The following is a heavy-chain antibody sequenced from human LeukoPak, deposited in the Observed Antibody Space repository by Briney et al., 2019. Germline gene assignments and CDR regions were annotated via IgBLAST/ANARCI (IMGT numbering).Heavy chain of an antibody. CDR2: IYYSGST. D-gene: IGHD2-15*01. J-gene: IGHJ4*02. Sequence: SETLSLTCTVSGGSISSYYWSWIRQPPGKGLEWIGYIYYSGSTNYNPSLKSRVTISVDTSENQFSLKLSSVTAADTAVYYCARAPKPCSGGSCYSGFGYFDYWGQGTLVTVSS. CDR3: ARAPKPCSGGSCYSGFGYFDY. CDR1: GGSISSYY. V-gene: IGHV4-59*01.